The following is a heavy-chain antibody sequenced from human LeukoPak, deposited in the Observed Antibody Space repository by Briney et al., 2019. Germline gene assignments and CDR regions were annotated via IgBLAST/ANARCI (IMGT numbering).Heavy chain of an antibody. CDR3: ARWGGSWYGVFDY. CDR2: IYTSGSA. J-gene: IGHJ4*02. Sequence: MPSETLSLTCTVSGGSISSGSYYWSWIRQPAGKGLEWIGRIYTSGSANYNPSLKSRVTISVDTSKNQFSLKLSSVTAADTAVYYCARWGGSWYGVFDYWGQGTLVTVSS. D-gene: IGHD6-13*01. CDR1: GGSISSGSYY. V-gene: IGHV4-61*02.